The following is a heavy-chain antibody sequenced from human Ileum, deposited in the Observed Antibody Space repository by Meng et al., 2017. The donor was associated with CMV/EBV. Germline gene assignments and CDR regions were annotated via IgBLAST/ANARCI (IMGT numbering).Heavy chain of an antibody. CDR2: MNPDTGNT. J-gene: IGHJ5*02. CDR3: ARALKYYDFCSVTACPWFDP. CDR1: EYTFTSYD. V-gene: IGHV1-8*01. Sequence: ASVKVSCKASEYTFTSYDINWVRQAPGQGLEWMGWMNPDTGNTGYAQKFQGRVTMTRNTSINTAYMELSSLSSEDTAVYYCARALKYYDFCSVTACPWFDPWGQGNLV. D-gene: IGHD3-3*01.